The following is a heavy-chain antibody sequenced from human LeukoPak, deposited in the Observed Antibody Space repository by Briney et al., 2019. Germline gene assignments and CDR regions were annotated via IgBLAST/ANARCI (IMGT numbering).Heavy chain of an antibody. CDR2: MNPNSGNT. V-gene: IGHV1-8*03. Sequence: GASVKVSCKASGYTFTSYDINWVRQATGQGLEWMGWMNPNSGNTGYAQKFQGRVTITRNTSISTAYMELSSLRSEDTAVYYCARAARMAARGWFDPWGQGTLVTVSS. CDR1: GYTFTSYD. CDR3: ARAARMAARGWFDP. J-gene: IGHJ5*02. D-gene: IGHD6-6*01.